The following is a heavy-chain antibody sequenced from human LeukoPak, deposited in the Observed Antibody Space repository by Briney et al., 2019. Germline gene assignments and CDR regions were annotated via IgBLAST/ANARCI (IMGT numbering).Heavy chain of an antibody. CDR2: IYHSGST. D-gene: IGHD5-18*01. Sequence: NSSETLSLTCAVSGGSISSGGYSWSWIRQPPGKGLEWIGYIYHSGSTYYNPSLKSRVTISVDRSKNQFSLKLSSVTAADTAVYYSARIQLWSFFDYWGQGTLVTVSS. CDR1: GGSISSGGYS. J-gene: IGHJ4*02. V-gene: IGHV4-30-2*01. CDR3: ARIQLWSFFDY.